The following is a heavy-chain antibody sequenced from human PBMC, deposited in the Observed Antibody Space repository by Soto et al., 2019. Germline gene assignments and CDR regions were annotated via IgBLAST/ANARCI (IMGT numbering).Heavy chain of an antibody. CDR2: IIPIFGTA. D-gene: IGHD3-3*01. Sequence: ASVKVSCKASGGTFSSYAISWVRQAPGQGLEWMGGIIPIFGTANYAQKFQGRVTISRDNSKNTLYLQMNNLRADDTAVYYCARGASDFWGAYPEIHFFDYWGHGTLVTVSS. CDR3: ARGASDFWGAYPEIHFFDY. CDR1: GGTFSSYA. V-gene: IGHV1-69*05. J-gene: IGHJ4*01.